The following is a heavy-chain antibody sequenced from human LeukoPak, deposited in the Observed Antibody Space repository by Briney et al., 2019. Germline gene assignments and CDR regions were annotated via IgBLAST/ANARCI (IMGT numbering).Heavy chain of an antibody. CDR2: IYYSGST. D-gene: IGHD3-3*01. CDR1: GGSISSYY. J-gene: IGHJ4*02. V-gene: IGHV4-59*01. Sequence: SETLSLTCTVSGGSISSYYWSWIRQPPGKGLEWIGYIYYSGSTYYNPSLTSRVTISIDTSKNQLSLRLCSVTAADTAVYYCAREGSRDFWSGPVYYFDYWGQGTLVTVSS. CDR3: AREGSRDFWSGPVYYFDY.